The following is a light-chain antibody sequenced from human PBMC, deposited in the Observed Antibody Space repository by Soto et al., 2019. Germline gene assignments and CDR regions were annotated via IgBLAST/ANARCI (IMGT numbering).Light chain of an antibody. CDR3: QHYDNLPPFS. CDR2: EAS. Sequence: DIQMTQSPSSLSASVGDRVTITCQASQDISSYLNWYQQKPGKDPKLLIYEASNLETGVPSRFSVSGSGTDFTFTISSLQPEDIATYYCQHYDNLPPFSFGPGTKVDIK. CDR1: QDISSY. J-gene: IGKJ3*01. V-gene: IGKV1-33*01.